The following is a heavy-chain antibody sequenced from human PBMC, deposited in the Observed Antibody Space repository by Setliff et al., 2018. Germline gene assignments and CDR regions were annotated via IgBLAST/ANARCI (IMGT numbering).Heavy chain of an antibody. Sequence: NPSETLSLTCAVYGDSLSDYYWSWIRQAPGKGPEWIEEINHSGSANYNPSLKSRVTMSVDTSKNQFSLKLTSVTAADTALYYCARVPARNSGYYFDHWGQGTLVTVSS. CDR1: GDSLSDYY. V-gene: IGHV4-34*01. CDR2: INHSGSA. D-gene: IGHD4-4*01. CDR3: ARVPARNSGYYFDH. J-gene: IGHJ4*02.